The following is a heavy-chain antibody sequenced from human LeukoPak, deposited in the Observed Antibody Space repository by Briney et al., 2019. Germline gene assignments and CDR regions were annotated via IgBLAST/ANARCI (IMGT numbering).Heavy chain of an antibody. J-gene: IGHJ6*02. CDR1: GFTFSSYW. CDR2: IKQDGSEK. Sequence: GSLILSCAASGFTFSSYWMSWVRQAPGKGLEWVANIKQDGSEKYYVDSVKGRFTISRDNAKNSLYLQMNSLRAEDTAVYYCARVRHYGDQFMDVWGQGTTVTVSS. D-gene: IGHD4-17*01. CDR3: ARVRHYGDQFMDV. V-gene: IGHV3-7*01.